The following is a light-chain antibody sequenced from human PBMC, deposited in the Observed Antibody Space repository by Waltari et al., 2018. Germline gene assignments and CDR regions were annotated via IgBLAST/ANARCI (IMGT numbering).Light chain of an antibody. J-gene: IGLJ2*01. CDR2: EVS. CDR3: SSYAGSNFVV. CDR1: RSAVGGYNY. V-gene: IGLV2-8*01. Sequence: QSALAQPPSASGSPGQSVTISCTGTRSAVGGYNYVSWYQPHPGKAPKLMIYEVSKRPSGVPDRFSGSKSGNTASLTVSGLQAEDEAAYYCSSYAGSNFVVFGGGTKVTVL.